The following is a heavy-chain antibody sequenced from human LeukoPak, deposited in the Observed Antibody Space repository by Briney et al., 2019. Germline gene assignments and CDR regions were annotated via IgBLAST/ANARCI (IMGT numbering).Heavy chain of an antibody. D-gene: IGHD2-2*02. J-gene: IGHJ4*02. CDR2: MSGSGGST. V-gene: IGHV3-23*01. Sequence: GGSLRLSCAASTFTFNNYGMSWVRQAPGKGLEWISAMSGSGGSTYYADSVKGRFTISRDNSKKTLYMQMISLRAEDTAVYYCAKGDQPLLYGGAFDSWGQGTLVTVSS. CDR1: TFTFNNYG. CDR3: AKGDQPLLYGGAFDS.